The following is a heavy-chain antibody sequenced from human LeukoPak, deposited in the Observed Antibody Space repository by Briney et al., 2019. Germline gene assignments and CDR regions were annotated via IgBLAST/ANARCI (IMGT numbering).Heavy chain of an antibody. V-gene: IGHV4-34*01. J-gene: IGHJ4*02. D-gene: IGHD2-15*01. CDR3: ARESCRGGSCYIFDY. CDR1: GGSFSGYY. Sequence: SETLSLTCGVYGGSFSGYYWSWIRQPPGKGLEWIGEINHSGSTNYNPSLKSRVTISVDTSKNQFSLKLSSVTAADTAVYYCARESCRGGSCYIFDYWGQGTLVPVSS. CDR2: INHSGST.